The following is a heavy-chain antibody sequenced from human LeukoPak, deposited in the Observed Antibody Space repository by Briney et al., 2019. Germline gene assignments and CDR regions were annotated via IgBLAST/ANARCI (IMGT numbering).Heavy chain of an antibody. J-gene: IGHJ4*02. D-gene: IGHD3-16*02. Sequence: TSETMSLTCTVSGGSISSHYWSWIRQPPGKGLEWIGYIYYSGSTNYNPSLESRVTISVDTSKKQLSLKLSSVTAADTAVYFCARYVWGSYPTFEDYWGQGTLVTVSS. V-gene: IGHV4-59*11. CDR3: ARYVWGSYPTFEDY. CDR1: GGSISSHY. CDR2: IYYSGST.